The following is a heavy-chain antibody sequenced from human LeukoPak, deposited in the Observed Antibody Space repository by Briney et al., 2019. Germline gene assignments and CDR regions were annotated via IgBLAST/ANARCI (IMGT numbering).Heavy chain of an antibody. J-gene: IGHJ4*02. D-gene: IGHD5-18*01. CDR1: GYSISSGYY. CDR2: IYHSGST. V-gene: IGHV4-38-2*01. Sequence: SETLSLTCAVSGYSISSGYYWGWIRQPPGKGLEWIGSIYHSGSTYYNPSLKSRVTISVDTSKNQFSLKLSSVTAADTAVYYCARLGGVDTAMVTDYWGQGTLVTVSS. CDR3: ARLGGVDTAMVTDY.